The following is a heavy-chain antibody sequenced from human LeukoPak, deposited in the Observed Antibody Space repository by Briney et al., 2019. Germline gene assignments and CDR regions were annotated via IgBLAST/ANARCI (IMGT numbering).Heavy chain of an antibody. CDR2: INPSGGST. J-gene: IGHJ5*02. V-gene: IGHV1-46*01. Sequence: ASVQVSCKASGYTFTSYYMHWVRQAPGQGLEWMGIINPSGGSTSYAQKFQGRVTMTRDTSTSTVYMELSSLRSEDTAVYYCARTLSGPRSWFDPWGQGTLVTVSS. D-gene: IGHD3-16*01. CDR3: ARTLSGPRSWFDP. CDR1: GYTFTSYY.